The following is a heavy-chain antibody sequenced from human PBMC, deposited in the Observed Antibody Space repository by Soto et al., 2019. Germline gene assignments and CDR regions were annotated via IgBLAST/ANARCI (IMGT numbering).Heavy chain of an antibody. CDR1: GYTFTSYG. V-gene: IGHV1-18*01. CDR2: ISAYNGNT. J-gene: IGHJ4*02. Sequence: ASVKVSCKASGYTFTSYGISWVRQAPGQGLEWMGWISAYNGNTNYAQKLQGRVTMTTDTSTSTAYMELRSLRSDDTAVYYCARATGYCSGGSCVFDYWGQGTLVTVSS. CDR3: ARATGYCSGGSCVFDY. D-gene: IGHD2-15*01.